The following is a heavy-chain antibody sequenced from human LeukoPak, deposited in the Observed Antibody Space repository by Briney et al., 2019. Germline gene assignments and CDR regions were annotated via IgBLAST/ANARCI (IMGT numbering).Heavy chain of an antibody. V-gene: IGHV4-39*07. CDR2: IYYSGST. J-gene: IGHJ6*03. Sequence: SETLSLTCTVSGGSISSSSYYWGWIRQPPGKGLEWIGSIYYSGSTYYNPSLKSRVTISVDTSKNQFSLNLSSVTAADTAVYFCARDSGSNYYYYMDVWGKGTTVTVSS. CDR1: GGSISSSSYY. CDR3: ARDSGSNYYYYMDV. D-gene: IGHD3-10*01.